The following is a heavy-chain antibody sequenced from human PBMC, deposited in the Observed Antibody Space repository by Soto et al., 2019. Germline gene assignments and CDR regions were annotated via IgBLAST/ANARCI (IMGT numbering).Heavy chain of an antibody. J-gene: IGHJ5*02. V-gene: IGHV1-18*01. CDR1: GYTFTSYG. CDR3: ARDARPQDIVVVPAAISVFWFDP. Sequence: QVQLVQSGAEVKKPGASVKVSCKASGYTFTSYGISWVRQAPGQGLEWMGWISAYNGNTNYAQKLQGRVTMTTDTSTNTANMELRSLRSDDTAVYSCARDARPQDIVVVPAAISVFWFDPWGQGTLVTVSS. CDR2: ISAYNGNT. D-gene: IGHD2-2*01.